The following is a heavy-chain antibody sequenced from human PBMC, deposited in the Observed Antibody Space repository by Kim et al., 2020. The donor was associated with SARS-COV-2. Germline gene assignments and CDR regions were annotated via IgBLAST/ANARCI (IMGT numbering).Heavy chain of an antibody. V-gene: IGHV3-74*01. CDR2: INSDGSST. CDR1: GFTFSSYW. J-gene: IGHJ2*01. D-gene: IGHD3-3*01. Sequence: GGSLRLSCAASGFTFSSYWMHWVRQAPGKGLVWVSRINSDGSSTSYADSVKGRFTISRDNAKNTLYLQMNSLRAEDTAVYYCARGPETNYDFCSGYNLDWYFDLWGRGTLVTVSS. CDR3: ARGPETNYDFCSGYNLDWYFDL.